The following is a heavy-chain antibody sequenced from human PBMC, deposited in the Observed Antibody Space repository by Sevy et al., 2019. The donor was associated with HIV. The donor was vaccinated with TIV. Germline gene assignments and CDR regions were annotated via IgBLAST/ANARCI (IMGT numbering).Heavy chain of an antibody. CDR2: IYSGGNK. D-gene: IGHD4-17*01. CDR3: ARAYTVTSMDV. CDR1: GFTVSNNY. Sequence: GGSLRLSCTVSGFTVSNNYMSWVRQAPGKGLEWVSVIYSGGNKYYADSVKGRFTISRDNSKNTLYLQMNSPTAEDTAIYYCARAYTVTSMDVWGKGTTVTVSS. V-gene: IGHV3-53*01. J-gene: IGHJ6*04.